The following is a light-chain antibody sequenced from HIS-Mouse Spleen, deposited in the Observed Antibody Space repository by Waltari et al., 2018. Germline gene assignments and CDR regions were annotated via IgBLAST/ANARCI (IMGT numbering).Light chain of an antibody. CDR3: QAWDSSTVV. CDR2: QDS. V-gene: IGLV3-1*01. J-gene: IGLJ2*01. CDR1: KLGDKY. Sequence: SYELTQQPSVSVSPGQTARIPCPGDKLGDKYACWYQQKPGQSPVLVIYQDSKRPSGIPERFSGSNSGNTATLTISGTQAMDEADYYCQAWDSSTVVFGGGTKLTVL.